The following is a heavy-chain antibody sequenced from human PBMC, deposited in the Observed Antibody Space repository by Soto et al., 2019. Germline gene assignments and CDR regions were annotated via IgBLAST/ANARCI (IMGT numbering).Heavy chain of an antibody. V-gene: IGHV3-9*01. CDR3: AKGDSSSHYYGMDV. Sequence: EVQLVESGGGLVQPGRSLGLSCAASGFTFDDYAMHWVRQAPGKGLEWVSGISWNSGSIGYADSVKGRFTISRDNAKNSLYLQMNSLRAEDTALYYCAKGDSSSHYYGMDVWGQGTTVTVSS. CDR1: GFTFDDYA. J-gene: IGHJ6*02. D-gene: IGHD6-6*01. CDR2: ISWNSGSI.